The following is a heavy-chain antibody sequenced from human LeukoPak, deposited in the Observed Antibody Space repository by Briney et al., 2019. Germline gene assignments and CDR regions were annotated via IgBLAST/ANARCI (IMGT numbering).Heavy chain of an antibody. Sequence: SETLSLTCTVSGDSISSTSYYWDWIRQTPGKGLEWIGSIYYSGSTYYNPSLKGRVTISVDTSKNQFFLKLISVTAADTAVYYCARQNWMWGSGWFLDYWGQGTLVTVSS. CDR3: ARQNWMWGSGWFLDY. CDR2: IYYSGST. V-gene: IGHV4-39*01. D-gene: IGHD6-19*01. CDR1: GDSISSTSYY. J-gene: IGHJ4*02.